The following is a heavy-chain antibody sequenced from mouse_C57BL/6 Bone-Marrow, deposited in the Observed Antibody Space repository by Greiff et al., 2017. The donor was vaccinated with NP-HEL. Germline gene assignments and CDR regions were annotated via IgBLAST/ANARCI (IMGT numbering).Heavy chain of an antibody. CDR3: ARHYTFDY. CDR2: IDPSDSYT. CDR1: GYTFTSYW. Sequence: QVQLKQPGAELVMPGASVKLSCKASGYTFTSYWMHWVKQRPGQGLEWIGEIDPSDSYTNYNQKFKGKSTLTVDKSSSTAYMQLSSLTSEDSAVYYCARHYTFDYWGQGTTLTVSS. D-gene: IGHD2-12*01. V-gene: IGHV1-69*01. J-gene: IGHJ2*01.